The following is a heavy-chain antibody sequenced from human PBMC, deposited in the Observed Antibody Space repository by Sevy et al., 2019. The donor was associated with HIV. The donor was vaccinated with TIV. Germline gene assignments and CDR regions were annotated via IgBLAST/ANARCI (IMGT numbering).Heavy chain of an antibody. CDR1: GGTFSSYA. CDR3: ARSQSPQNGIAARPIAGFDP. D-gene: IGHD6-6*01. Sequence: ASVKVSCKASGGTFSSYAISWVRQAPGQGLEWMGGIIPIFGTANYAQKFQGRVTITADESTSTAYMELSSLRSEDTAVYYCARSQSPQNGIAARPIAGFDPWGQGTLVTVSS. V-gene: IGHV1-69*13. J-gene: IGHJ5*02. CDR2: IIPIFGTA.